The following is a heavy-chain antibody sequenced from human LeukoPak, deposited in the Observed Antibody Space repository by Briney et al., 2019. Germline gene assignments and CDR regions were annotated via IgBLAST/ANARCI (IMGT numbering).Heavy chain of an antibody. V-gene: IGHV3-7*01. D-gene: IGHD1-26*01. Sequence: GGSLRLSCAASGFTFSSYWMSWVRQAPGKGLEWVANINQDGSEKYYVDSVKGRFTISRASAKNSLYLQMKSLRVEDTAVYYCTRTRSGSSMFGYWGQGTLVTVSS. CDR1: GFTFSSYW. CDR2: INQDGSEK. J-gene: IGHJ4*02. CDR3: TRTRSGSSMFGY.